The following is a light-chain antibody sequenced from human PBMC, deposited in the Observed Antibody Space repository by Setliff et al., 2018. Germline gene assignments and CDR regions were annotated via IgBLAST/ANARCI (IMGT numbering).Light chain of an antibody. CDR2: DVS. V-gene: IGLV2-23*02. CDR1: SSDVGDYNY. Sequence: QSALAQPASVSGSPGQSITISCTGTSSDVGDYNYVSWYQHHPGKAPKLMIYDVSKRPSGVSSRFSGSKSGNTASLTISGLQAADEADYYCCSYAGISTLFGGGTKGTVL. J-gene: IGLJ2*01. CDR3: CSYAGISTL.